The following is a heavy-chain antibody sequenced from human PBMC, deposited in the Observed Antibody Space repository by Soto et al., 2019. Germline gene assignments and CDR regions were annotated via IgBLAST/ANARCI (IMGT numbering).Heavy chain of an antibody. CDR1: GYTFTSYG. CDR2: ISAYNGNT. V-gene: IGHV1-18*01. Sequence: QVQLVQSGAEVKKPGASVKVSCKASGYTFTSYGISWVRQAPGQGLEWMGWISAYNGNTNYAQKLQGRVTMTTDTSTSTAYMELRSLRSDDTAVYYCARDDLELQPPLLKQNWFDPWGQGTLVTVSS. CDR3: ARDDLELQPPLLKQNWFDP. J-gene: IGHJ5*02. D-gene: IGHD1-7*01.